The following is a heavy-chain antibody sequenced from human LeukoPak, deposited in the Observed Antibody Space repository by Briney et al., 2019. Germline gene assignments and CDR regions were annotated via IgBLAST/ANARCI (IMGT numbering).Heavy chain of an antibody. CDR1: GGSISSSSYY. CDR3: SRTTVTPRVIDY. V-gene: IGHV4-39*01. J-gene: IGHJ4*02. CDR2: INYSGST. D-gene: IGHD4-17*01. Sequence: SETLSLTCTVSGGSISSSSYYWIWLPQPPGKGRGWIASINYSGSTYYNPSLKSRVTISVDTSKNQFSLKLSSVTAADTTVYYCSRTTVTPRVIDYWGQGTLVTVSS.